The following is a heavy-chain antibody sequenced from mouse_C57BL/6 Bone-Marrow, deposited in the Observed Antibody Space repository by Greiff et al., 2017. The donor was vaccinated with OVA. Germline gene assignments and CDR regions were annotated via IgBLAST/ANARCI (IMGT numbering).Heavy chain of an antibody. CDR3: ARSLGLYYFDY. CDR2: IYPRSGNP. D-gene: IGHD6-2*01. CDR1: GYTFTSYG. J-gene: IGHJ2*01. Sequence: VQLQQSGAELARPGASVKLSCKASGYTFTSYGISWVKQRTGQGLEWIGEIYPRSGNPYYNEKFKGKATLTADKSSSTAYLELRSLTSEDSAVYFCARSLGLYYFDYWGQGTTLTVSS. V-gene: IGHV1-81*01.